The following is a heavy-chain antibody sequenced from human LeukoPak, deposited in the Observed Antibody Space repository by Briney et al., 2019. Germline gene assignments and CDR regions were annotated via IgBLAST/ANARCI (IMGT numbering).Heavy chain of an antibody. V-gene: IGHV4-30-2*01. D-gene: IGHD3-10*01. CDR3: ARRVVRGVIHDY. J-gene: IGHJ4*02. CDR1: GDSITFGGYS. Sequence: SETLSLTCAVSGDSITFGGYSWSWIRQPPGKGLEWIGYIYHSGSTYYNPSLKSRVTISIDGSKNQFSLKLSSVTAADTAVYYCARRVVRGVIHDYWGQGTLVTVSS. CDR2: IYHSGST.